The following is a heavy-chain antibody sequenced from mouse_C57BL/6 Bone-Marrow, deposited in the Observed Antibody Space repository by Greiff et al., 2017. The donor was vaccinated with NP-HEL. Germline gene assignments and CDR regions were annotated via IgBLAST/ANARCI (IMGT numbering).Heavy chain of an antibody. J-gene: IGHJ3*01. D-gene: IGHD1-1*01. CDR3: AELLRREAWFAY. Sequence: EVQLQQSGPELVKPGASVKISCKASGYTFTDYYMNWVKQSHGKSLEWIGDINPNNGGTSYNQKFKGKATLTVDQSSSTAYMELRSLTSEDSAVYYCAELLRREAWFAYWGQGTLVTVSA. V-gene: IGHV1-26*01. CDR1: GYTFTDYY. CDR2: INPNNGGT.